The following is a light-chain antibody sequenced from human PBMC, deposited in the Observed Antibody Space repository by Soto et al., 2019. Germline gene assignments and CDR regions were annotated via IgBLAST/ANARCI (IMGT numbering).Light chain of an antibody. CDR2: KAS. V-gene: IGKV1-5*03. CDR3: QQYYSYPLIT. J-gene: IGKJ5*01. CDR1: QTISSW. Sequence: DIQMTQSPSTLSGSVGDRVTITCRASQTISSWLAWYQQKPGKAPKLLIYKASTLKSGVPSRFSGSGSGTDFTLTISCLQSEDFATYYCQQYYSYPLITFGQGTRLEIK.